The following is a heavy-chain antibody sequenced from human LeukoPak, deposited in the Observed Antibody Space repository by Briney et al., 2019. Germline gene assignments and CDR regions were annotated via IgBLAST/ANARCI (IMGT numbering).Heavy chain of an antibody. CDR3: ARDRGITGTDY. J-gene: IGHJ4*02. V-gene: IGHV1-2*02. CDR2: INPNSGGT. CDR1: GYTFTGYY. D-gene: IGHD1-20*01. Sequence: ASVKVSCKASGYTFTGYYMHWVRRAPGQGVEWMGWINPNSGGTNYAQKFQGRVTMTRDTSISTAYLELSRLRSDDTAVYYCARDRGITGTDYWGQGTLVTVSS.